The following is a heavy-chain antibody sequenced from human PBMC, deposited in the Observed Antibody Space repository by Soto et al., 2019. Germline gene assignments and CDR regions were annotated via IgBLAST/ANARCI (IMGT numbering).Heavy chain of an antibody. J-gene: IGHJ3*02. CDR1: GYTFTGYY. CDR2: INPNSGGT. V-gene: IGHV1-2*04. Sequence: ASVEVSCKXSGYTFTGYYMHWVRQAPGQGLEWMGWINPNSGGTNYAQKFQGWVTMTRDTSISTAYMELSRLRSDDTAVYYCARQTIAVAGTFGGIDAFDIWGQGTMVTVSS. CDR3: ARQTIAVAGTFGGIDAFDI. D-gene: IGHD6-19*01.